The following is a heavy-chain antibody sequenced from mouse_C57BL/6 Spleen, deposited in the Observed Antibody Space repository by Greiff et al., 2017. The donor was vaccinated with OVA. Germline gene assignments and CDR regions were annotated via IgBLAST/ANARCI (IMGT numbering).Heavy chain of an antibody. CDR3: ARGGDSLPWFAY. Sequence: DVMLVESGGGLVKPGGSLKLSCAASGFTFSSYAMSWVRQTPEKRLEWVATISDGGSYTYYPDNVKGRFTISRDNAKNNLYLQMSHLKSEDTAMDYWARGGDSLPWFAYWGQGTLVTVSA. V-gene: IGHV5-4*03. CDR1: GFTFSSYA. D-gene: IGHD3-3*01. J-gene: IGHJ3*01. CDR2: ISDGGSYT.